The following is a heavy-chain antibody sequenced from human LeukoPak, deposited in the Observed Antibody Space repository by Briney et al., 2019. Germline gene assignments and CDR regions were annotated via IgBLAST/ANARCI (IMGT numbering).Heavy chain of an antibody. Sequence: GGSLRLSCAASGLTISNYWMHWVRQVPGKGLVWVSRINSEGSSISYTDSVKGRFTISRDNAKNTLNLQMNSLRAEDTAVYYCARGRGVSLDYWGQGALVTVSS. CDR1: GLTISNYW. V-gene: IGHV3-74*01. CDR2: INSEGSSI. CDR3: ARGRGVSLDY. D-gene: IGHD3-10*01. J-gene: IGHJ4*01.